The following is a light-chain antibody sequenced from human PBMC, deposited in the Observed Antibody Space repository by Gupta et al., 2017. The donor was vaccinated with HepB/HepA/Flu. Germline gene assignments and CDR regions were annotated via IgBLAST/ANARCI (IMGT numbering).Light chain of an antibody. CDR3: QHFNKWPPT. CDR2: SAS. CDR1: QSVSNN. Sequence: EILLTQSPATLSVSPGEGATLSCRASQSVSNNLAWYQQKPGQAPRLLIYSASNRATVIPARFSGSGSGTKFTLTINSLQSEDFAVYYCQHFNKWPPTFGGGTKVEIK. J-gene: IGKJ4*01. V-gene: IGKV3-15*01.